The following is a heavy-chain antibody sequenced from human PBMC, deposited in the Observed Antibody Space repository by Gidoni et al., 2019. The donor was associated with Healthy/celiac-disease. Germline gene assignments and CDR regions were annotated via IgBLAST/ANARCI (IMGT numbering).Heavy chain of an antibody. V-gene: IGHV4-31*03. Sequence: QVQLQESGPGLVNPSQTLSLTCTVPAGPISSGGYYWSWIRQHPGKGLEWIGYIYYSGSTYYNPSLKRRVTISVDTSKNQFSLKLSSVTAADTAVYYCARSPRVDAFDIWGQGTMVTVSS. J-gene: IGHJ3*02. CDR1: AGPISSGGYY. CDR3: ARSPRVDAFDI. D-gene: IGHD6-13*01. CDR2: IYYSGST.